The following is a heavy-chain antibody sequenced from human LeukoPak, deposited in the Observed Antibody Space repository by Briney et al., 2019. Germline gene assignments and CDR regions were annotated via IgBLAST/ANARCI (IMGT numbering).Heavy chain of an antibody. CDR3: AGSIAAAGTRLDY. CDR1: GYTFTSYG. CDR2: INTNTGNP. V-gene: IGHV7-4-1*02. D-gene: IGHD6-13*01. J-gene: IGHJ4*02. Sequence: ASVKVSCKASGYTFTSYGISWVRQAPGQGLEWMGWINTNTGNPTYAQGFTGRFVFSLDTSVSTAYLQISSLKAEDTAVYYCAGSIAAAGTRLDYWGQGTLVTVSS.